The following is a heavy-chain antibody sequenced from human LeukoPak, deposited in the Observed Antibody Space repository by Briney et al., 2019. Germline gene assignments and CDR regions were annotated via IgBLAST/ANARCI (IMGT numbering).Heavy chain of an antibody. J-gene: IGHJ6*03. D-gene: IGHD3-3*01. CDR2: ISYDGSNK. Sequence: GGSLRLSCAASGFTFSSYAMHWVRQAPGKGLEWVAVISYDGSNKYYADSVKGRFTISRDNSKNTLYLQTNSLRAEDTAVYYCARDAAPTYYDFWSGYWSRYYYYMDVWGKGTTVTVSS. CDR1: GFTFSSYA. CDR3: ARDAAPTYYDFWSGYWSRYYYYMDV. V-gene: IGHV3-30*04.